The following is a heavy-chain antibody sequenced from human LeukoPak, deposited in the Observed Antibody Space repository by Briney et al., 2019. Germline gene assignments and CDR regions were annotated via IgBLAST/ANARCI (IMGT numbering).Heavy chain of an antibody. CDR3: ARDLSTVTTANYFDY. CDR1: GYTFTSYY. D-gene: IGHD4-17*01. V-gene: IGHV1-2*02. J-gene: IGHJ4*02. CDR2: INPNSGGT. Sequence: ASVKVSCKASGYTFTSYYMHWVRQAPGQGLEWMGWINPNSGGTNYAQKFQGRVTMTRDTSISTAYMELSRLRSDDTAVYYCARDLSTVTTANYFDYWGQGTLVTVSS.